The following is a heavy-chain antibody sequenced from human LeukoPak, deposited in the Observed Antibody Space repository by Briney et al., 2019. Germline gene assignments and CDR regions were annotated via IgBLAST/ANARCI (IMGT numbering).Heavy chain of an antibody. V-gene: IGHV3-48*01. CDR2: IDKSGRTI. CDR3: ATAKNDH. Sequence: GGSLRLSCAASGFTFSGYSMNWVRQAPGKGLEWVSYIDKSGRTIFYADSVQGRFTVSRDNGKNSLYLQMNSLRAEDTALYYCATAKNDHWGQGTLVTVSS. J-gene: IGHJ4*02. CDR1: GFTFSGYS.